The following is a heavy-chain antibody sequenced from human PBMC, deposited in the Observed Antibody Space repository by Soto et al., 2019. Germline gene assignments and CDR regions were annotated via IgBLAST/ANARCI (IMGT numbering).Heavy chain of an antibody. CDR1: GFTFSNYG. V-gene: IGHV3-23*01. CDR2: ISGSGGTT. Sequence: GGSLRLSCAASGFTFSNYGMSWVRQAPGKGLEWVSTISGSGGTTYYADSVKGRFTISRDTSKNTLYLQMNSLTAEDTAVYYCAKVTVAATWNYFFDFWGQGTLVTVSS. D-gene: IGHD6-19*01. CDR3: AKVTVAATWNYFFDF. J-gene: IGHJ4*02.